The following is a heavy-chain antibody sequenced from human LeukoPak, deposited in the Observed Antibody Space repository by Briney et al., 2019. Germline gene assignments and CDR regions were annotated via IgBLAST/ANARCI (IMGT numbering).Heavy chain of an antibody. J-gene: IGHJ5*02. D-gene: IGHD3-16*01. CDR1: GGSISSYY. CDR2: IYTSEST. Sequence: SETLSLTCTVSGGSISSYYWSWIRQPPGKGLEWIGYIYTSESTNYNPSLKSRVTISVDTSKNQFSLKLSSVTAADTAVYYCARSTDEGAFDPWGQGTLVTVSS. V-gene: IGHV4-4*09. CDR3: ARSTDEGAFDP.